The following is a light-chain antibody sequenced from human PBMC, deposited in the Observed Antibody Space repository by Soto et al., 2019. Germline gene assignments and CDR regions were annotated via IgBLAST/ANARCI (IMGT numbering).Light chain of an antibody. CDR1: QSVFYSSNNKNY. CDR2: WAS. J-gene: IGKJ2*01. V-gene: IGKV4-1*01. Sequence: DIVMTQSPDSLAVSLGERATINCKSSQSVFYSSNNKNYLAWYQQKPGQPPKLLIYWASTRESGVPDRFSGSGSWTDFTLTISSLQAEDVAVYYCQQYYSTPPYTFGQGTKLEIK. CDR3: QQYYSTPPYT.